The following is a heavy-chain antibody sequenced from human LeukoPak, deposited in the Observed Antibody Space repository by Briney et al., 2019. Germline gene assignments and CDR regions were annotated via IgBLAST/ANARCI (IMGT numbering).Heavy chain of an antibody. CDR2: ISYDGSNK. V-gene: IGHV3-30*03. J-gene: IGHJ6*02. CDR1: GFTFSSYG. Sequence: GRSLRLSCAASGFTFSSYGMHWVRQAPGKGLEWVAVISYDGSNKYYADSVKGRFTISRDNSKNTLYLQMNSLRAEDTAVYYCARGITGRYYYGMDVWGQGTTVTVSS. CDR3: ARGITGRYYYGMDV. D-gene: IGHD1-20*01.